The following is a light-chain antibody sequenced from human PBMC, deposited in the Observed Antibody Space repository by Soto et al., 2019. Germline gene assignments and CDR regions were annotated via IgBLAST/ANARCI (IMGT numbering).Light chain of an antibody. CDR3: QQYNSYSHT. J-gene: IGKJ2*01. CDR1: HSITPW. Sequence: DIQMTQSPSSLSASVGDRVTITCRASHSITPWLAWYQQKPGKVPKLLIYQASSLESGVPLRFSGSASGTEFTLTISSLQPDDFATYYCQQYNSYSHTFGQGTKVDIK. V-gene: IGKV1-5*03. CDR2: QAS.